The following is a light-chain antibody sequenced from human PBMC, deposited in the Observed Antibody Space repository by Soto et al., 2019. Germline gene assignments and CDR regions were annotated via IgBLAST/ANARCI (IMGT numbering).Light chain of an antibody. V-gene: IGLV1-40*01. Sequence: QSVLTQPSSVSGPPGQRVTIACTGTRSNFGAAYDVHWYQQVPGTAPKLLIYGNTNRPSGVPDRFSGSKSGTSASLVITGLQAEDEADYYCQSYDSSLNGYVFGTGTKVTVL. J-gene: IGLJ1*01. CDR2: GNT. CDR3: QSYDSSLNGYV. CDR1: RSNFGAAYD.